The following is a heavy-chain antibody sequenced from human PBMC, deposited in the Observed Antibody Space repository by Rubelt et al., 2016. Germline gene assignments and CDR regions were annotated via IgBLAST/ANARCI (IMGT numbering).Heavy chain of an antibody. CDR3: ARARDYSSPDFGF. Sequence: EYGGGLVQPGGSLRLSCAASGFTFSHYWMSWVRQVPGKGLEWVANIKQGGSEKYYVDSVKGRFTISRDNAKNSLFLQMDSLRAEDTAVYYCARARDYSSPDFGFWGQGILVTVSS. CDR2: IKQGGSEK. V-gene: IGHV3-7*04. J-gene: IGHJ4*02. CDR1: GFTFSHYW. D-gene: IGHD6-13*01.